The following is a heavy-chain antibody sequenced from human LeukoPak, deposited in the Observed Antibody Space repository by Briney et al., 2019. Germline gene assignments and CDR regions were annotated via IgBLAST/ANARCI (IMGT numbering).Heavy chain of an antibody. J-gene: IGHJ5*02. CDR2: TSSSGSTI. Sequence: PGGSLRLSCAASGFTFSSYEMNWVRQAPGKGLEWVSYTSSSGSTIYYADSVKGRFTISRDNAKNSLYLQMNSLRAEDTAVYYCARHGFYGDSARRKFDPWGQGTLVTVSS. V-gene: IGHV3-48*03. CDR1: GFTFSSYE. D-gene: IGHD4-17*01. CDR3: ARHGFYGDSARRKFDP.